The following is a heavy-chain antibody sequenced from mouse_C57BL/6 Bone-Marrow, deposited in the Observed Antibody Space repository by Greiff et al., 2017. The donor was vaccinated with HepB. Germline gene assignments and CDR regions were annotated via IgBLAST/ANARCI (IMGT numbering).Heavy chain of an antibody. CDR3: TRSYYYDYDGY. Sequence: EVPLQQSGAELVRPWASVKLSCPASGFNIKDDYMHLLKQMPEQGLEWIGWIYPENGDTEYASKFQGKATITADTSSNTAYLQLSSLTSEDTAVYYCTRSYYYDYDGYWGQGTTLTVSS. V-gene: IGHV14-4*01. D-gene: IGHD2-4*01. CDR1: GFNIKDDY. J-gene: IGHJ2*01. CDR2: IYPENGDT.